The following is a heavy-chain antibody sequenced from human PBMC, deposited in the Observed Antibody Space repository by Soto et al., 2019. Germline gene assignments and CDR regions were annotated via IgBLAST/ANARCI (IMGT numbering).Heavy chain of an antibody. CDR1: GFTFSSYA. CDR2: ISYDGSNK. D-gene: IGHD2-21*01. CDR3: AREFHAFDI. V-gene: IGHV3-30-3*01. Sequence: PGGSLRLSCAASGFTFSSYAMHWVRQAPGKGLEWVAVISYDGSNKYYADSVKGRFTISRDNSKNTLYLQMNSLRAEDTAVYYCAREFHAFDIWGQGTMVTVSS. J-gene: IGHJ3*02.